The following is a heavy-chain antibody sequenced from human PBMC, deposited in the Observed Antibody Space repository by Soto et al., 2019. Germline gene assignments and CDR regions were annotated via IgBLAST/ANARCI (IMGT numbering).Heavy chain of an antibody. D-gene: IGHD2-2*02. J-gene: IGHJ4*02. CDR3: AREYTYGSNFFDC. Sequence: QVQLQESGPGLVKPSQTLSLTCTVSGGSISSAAYYWSWIRQHPGKGMEWIGYISHSGSTYYNPSLKSRVIISVDTSKNQFSLSLTSVTAADTAVYYCAREYTYGSNFFDCWGQGARVTVSS. CDR2: ISHSGST. V-gene: IGHV4-31*03. CDR1: GGSISSAAYY.